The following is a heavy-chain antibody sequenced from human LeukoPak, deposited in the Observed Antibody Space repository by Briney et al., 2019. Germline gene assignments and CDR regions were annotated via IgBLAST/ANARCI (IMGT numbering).Heavy chain of an antibody. CDR2: IYYSGST. V-gene: IGHV4-59*08. D-gene: IGHD3-22*01. Sequence: KPSETLSLTCTVSGGSISSYYWSWIRQPPGKGLEWIGYIYYSGSTNYNPSLKSRVTISVDTSKNQFSLQLSSVAAADTAVYYCARRCARYYDSSGYYYYYYGMDVWGQGTTVTVSS. CDR1: GGSISSYY. CDR3: ARRCARYYDSSGYYYYYYGMDV. J-gene: IGHJ6*02.